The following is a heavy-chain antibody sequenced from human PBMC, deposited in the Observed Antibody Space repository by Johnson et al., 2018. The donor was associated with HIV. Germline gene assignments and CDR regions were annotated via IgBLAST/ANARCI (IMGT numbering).Heavy chain of an antibody. CDR1: GFTFITYA. CDR2: ISYDGSNK. Sequence: VQLVESGGGVVQPGRSLRLSCAASGFTFITYAMNWVRQAPGKGLQWVAVISYDGSNKFYADSVKGRFTISRDSSKNTLYLQMNSLRAEDTAVYYCARACRDGYTCDAFDIWGQGTMVTVSS. D-gene: IGHD5-24*01. J-gene: IGHJ3*02. V-gene: IGHV3-30*14. CDR3: ARACRDGYTCDAFDI.